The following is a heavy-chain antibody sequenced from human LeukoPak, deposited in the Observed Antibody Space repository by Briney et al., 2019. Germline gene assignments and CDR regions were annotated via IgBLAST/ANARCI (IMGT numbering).Heavy chain of an antibody. CDR2: INHSGST. Sequence: SETLSLTCAVYGGSFSGYYWSWIRQPPGKGLEWIGEINHSGSTNYNPSLKSRVTISVDTSKNQFSLKLSSVTAADTAAYYCARVSVTGTTGLSPYYFDYWGQGTLVTVSS. CDR1: GGSFSGYY. V-gene: IGHV4-34*01. J-gene: IGHJ4*02. D-gene: IGHD1-7*01. CDR3: ARVSVTGTTGLSPYYFDY.